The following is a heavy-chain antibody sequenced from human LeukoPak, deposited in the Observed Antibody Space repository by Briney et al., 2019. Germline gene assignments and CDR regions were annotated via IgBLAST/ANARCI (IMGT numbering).Heavy chain of an antibody. D-gene: IGHD6-13*01. J-gene: IGHJ4*02. Sequence: SETLSLTRTVSGGSISSYYWSWIRQPPGKGLEWIGYIYYSGSTNYNPSLKSRVTISVDTSKNQFSLKLSSVTAADTAVYYCARGWTYSSSWEYWGQGTLVTVSS. CDR3: ARGWTYSSSWEY. CDR2: IYYSGST. CDR1: GGSISSYY. V-gene: IGHV4-59*01.